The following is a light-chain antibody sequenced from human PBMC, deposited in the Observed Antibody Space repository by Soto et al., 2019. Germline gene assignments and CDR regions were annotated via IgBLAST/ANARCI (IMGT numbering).Light chain of an antibody. V-gene: IGKV3-20*01. CDR2: GAS. CDR3: HQFGTSPPAFT. CDR1: QSVSTRN. Sequence: EVVLTQSPGTLSLSPGERATLSCRASQSVSTRNLAWYQQKPGQAPRLLTYGASSRATGIPDRFSGSGSGTDFTLIISRVEPEDFAVYYCHQFGTSPPAFTFGQGTKLEIK. J-gene: IGKJ2*01.